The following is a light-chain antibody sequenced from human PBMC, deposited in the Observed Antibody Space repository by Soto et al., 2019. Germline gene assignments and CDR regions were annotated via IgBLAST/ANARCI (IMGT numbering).Light chain of an antibody. CDR3: SSYTSSSTKL. V-gene: IGLV2-14*01. CDR2: EVS. CDR1: SSDVGSYKY. J-gene: IGLJ2*01. Sequence: QSALTQPASVSGSPGQSITISCTGTSSDVGSYKYVSWYQQHPGKAPKLIIYEVSNRPSGVSHRFSGSKSGNTASLTISGLQAEDEADYYCSSYTSSSTKLFGGGTKVTVL.